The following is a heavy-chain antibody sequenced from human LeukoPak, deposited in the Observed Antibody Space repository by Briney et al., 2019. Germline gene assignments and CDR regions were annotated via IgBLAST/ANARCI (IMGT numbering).Heavy chain of an antibody. CDR3: AREYYDILTGSRDYYYYMDV. J-gene: IGHJ6*03. V-gene: IGHV7-4-1*02. CDR1: GYTFTSYS. Sequence: VASVKVSRKASGYTFTSYSMNWVRQAPGQGLEWMGWINTNTGNPTYAQGFTGRFVFSLDTSVSTAYLQISSLKAEDTAVYYCAREYYDILTGSRDYYYYMDVWGKGTTVTVSS. CDR2: INTNTGNP. D-gene: IGHD3-9*01.